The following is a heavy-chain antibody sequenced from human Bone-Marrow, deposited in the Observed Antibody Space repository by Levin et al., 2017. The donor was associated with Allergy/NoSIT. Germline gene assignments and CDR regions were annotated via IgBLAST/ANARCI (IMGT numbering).Heavy chain of an antibody. CDR3: ARDSWDSIGYQAY. Sequence: GESLKISCAASGLTFSNYAMQWVRQAPGKGLEWVALISYDGGSKYYEDSVKGRFTISRDNSKNTVFLQMNSLRAEDTAVYYCARDSWDSIGYQAYWGQGTRVTVSS. CDR1: GLTFSNYA. V-gene: IGHV3-30-3*01. D-gene: IGHD3-22*01. CDR2: ISYDGGSK. J-gene: IGHJ4*02.